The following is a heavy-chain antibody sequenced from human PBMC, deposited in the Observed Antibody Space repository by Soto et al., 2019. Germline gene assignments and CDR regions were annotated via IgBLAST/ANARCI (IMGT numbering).Heavy chain of an antibody. V-gene: IGHV3-13*01. CDR1: GLTVCSYD. J-gene: IGHJ6*02. CDR3: ASSRYDFWSGLADGMDV. CDR2: IGTAGDT. D-gene: IGHD3-3*01. Sequence: PGGSMRLSCAASGLTVCSYDMHWVRQATGKGLEWVSAIGTAGDTYYPGSVKGRFTISRENAKNSLYLQMNSLRAEDTAVYYCASSRYDFWSGLADGMDVWGQGTTVTVSS.